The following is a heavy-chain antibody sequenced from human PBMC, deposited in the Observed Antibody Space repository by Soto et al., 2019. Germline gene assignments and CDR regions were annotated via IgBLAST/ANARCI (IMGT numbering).Heavy chain of an antibody. J-gene: IGHJ4*02. CDR1: GYSFTNYW. CDR2: IGPVDSYT. Sequence: PGESLKISCKGSGYSFTNYWISWVRQMPGKGLEWMGRIGPVDSYTYYSPSFQGHVTIAVDKSIGTAYLQWSSLRASDTAMYYCERKNLGHSASTGLFDNWGQGTLVSVSS. D-gene: IGHD3-22*01. CDR3: ERKNLGHSASTGLFDN. V-gene: IGHV5-10-1*01.